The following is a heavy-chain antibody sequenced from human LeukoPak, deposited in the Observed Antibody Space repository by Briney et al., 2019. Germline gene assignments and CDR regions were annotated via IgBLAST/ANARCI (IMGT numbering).Heavy chain of an antibody. J-gene: IGHJ5*02. CDR1: GFDFSTYE. CDR2: ITISGHTK. CDR3: ARGDPHADL. V-gene: IGHV3-48*03. Sequence: GGPLRLSCAASGFDFSTYEMNWVRQAPGKGLEWIADITISGHTKNYVDSVKGRFTISRDNARTSLYLQMNSLRVEDTGVYYCARGDPHADLWGQGTLVTVSS.